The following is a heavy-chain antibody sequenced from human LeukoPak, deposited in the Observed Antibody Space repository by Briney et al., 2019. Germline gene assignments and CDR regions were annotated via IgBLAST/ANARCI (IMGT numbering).Heavy chain of an antibody. J-gene: IGHJ5*02. Sequence: PGGSLRLSCAASGFTFSSYAMSWVRPAPGKGLEWVSAISGSGGSTYYADSVKGRFTISRDNSKNTLYLQMNSLRAEDTAVYYCAKSYVLRFLEWSLFDPWGQGTLATVSS. D-gene: IGHD3-3*01. CDR1: GFTFSSYA. CDR3: AKSYVLRFLEWSLFDP. CDR2: ISGSGGST. V-gene: IGHV3-23*01.